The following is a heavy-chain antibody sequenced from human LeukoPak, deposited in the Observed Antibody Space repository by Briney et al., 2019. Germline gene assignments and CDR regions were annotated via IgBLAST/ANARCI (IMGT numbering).Heavy chain of an antibody. Sequence: GGSLRLSCAASGFTFSSYAMRWVRQAPGKGLEWVSAISGSGGSTYYADSVKGRFTISRDNSKNTLYLQMNSLRAEDTAVYYCARRNIAAAALDYWGQGTLITVSS. D-gene: IGHD6-13*01. CDR2: ISGSGGST. CDR1: GFTFSSYA. J-gene: IGHJ4*02. CDR3: ARRNIAAAALDY. V-gene: IGHV3-23*01.